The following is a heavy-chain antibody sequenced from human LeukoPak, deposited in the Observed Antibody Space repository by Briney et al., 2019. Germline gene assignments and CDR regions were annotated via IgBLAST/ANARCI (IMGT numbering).Heavy chain of an antibody. CDR2: ISPRNGNT. V-gene: IGHV1-18*01. CDR3: ARDLNYVTLGYNILADVGYYFDY. J-gene: IGHJ4*02. D-gene: IGHD3-9*01. Sequence: GASVKVSCKTSGYTFTMYGVSWVRQAPGRGLQWLGCISPRNGNTAYAQDLQGRVTMTTDTSTTTAYLELRSLRSDDTAIYYCARDLNYVTLGYNILADVGYYFDYWGQGSLVTVSS. CDR1: GYTFTMYG.